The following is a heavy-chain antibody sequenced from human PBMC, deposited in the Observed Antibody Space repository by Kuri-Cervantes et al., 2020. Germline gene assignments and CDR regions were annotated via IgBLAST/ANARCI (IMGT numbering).Heavy chain of an antibody. Sequence: GGSLRLSCAASGFTFSSYGMHWVRQAPGKGLEWVSGITASGGRTFYADSVKGRFTISRDNSKNTLYLQLNSLRAEDTAAYYCARVCRDAYNNYWYFDLWGRGTLVTVSS. CDR2: ITASGGRT. CDR1: GFTFSSYG. D-gene: IGHD5-24*01. J-gene: IGHJ2*01. CDR3: ARVCRDAYNNYWYFDL. V-gene: IGHV3-23*01.